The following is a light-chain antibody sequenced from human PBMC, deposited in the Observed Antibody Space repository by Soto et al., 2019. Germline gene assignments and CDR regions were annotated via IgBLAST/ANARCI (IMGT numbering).Light chain of an antibody. V-gene: IGKV3-15*01. J-gene: IGKJ1*01. CDR1: QAINNN. CDR3: QKYNNWPQT. Sequence: VLTQAPDTLSVSPGERATLSCRASQAINNNVAWYQLKDGQVPRLLIYGASTRAADVPARFSGGGSGTEFTFTISSLQSEDFAEYHCQKYNNWPQTCGKGTKVEIK. CDR2: GAS.